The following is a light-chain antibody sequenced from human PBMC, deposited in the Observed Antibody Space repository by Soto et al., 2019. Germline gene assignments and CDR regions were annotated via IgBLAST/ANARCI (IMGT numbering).Light chain of an antibody. Sequence: EIVMTQSPATLSVSPGERATLSCRASQSVSSNLAWYRQKPGQAPRLLIYGASTRATGIPARFSGSGSGTEFTLTISSLQSEDFAVYYCQQYNNWPFTFGPGTKVFIK. V-gene: IGKV3-15*01. CDR2: GAS. J-gene: IGKJ3*01. CDR3: QQYNNWPFT. CDR1: QSVSSN.